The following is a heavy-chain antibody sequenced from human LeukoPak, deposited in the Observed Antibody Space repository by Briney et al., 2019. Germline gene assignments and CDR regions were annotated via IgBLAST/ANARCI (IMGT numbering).Heavy chain of an antibody. J-gene: IGHJ4*02. CDR2: IFGSGGSP. Sequence: GGSLRLSCAASGFTFNSYAMYWVRQAPGKGLEWISGIFGSGGSPHYADSVKGRFTISRDNFQNTVYLQLGSLRVEDTAVYYCGKTTVGYSSGRYPGWPVDCWGQGALVTVSS. D-gene: IGHD2-15*01. CDR3: GKTTVGYSSGRYPGWPVDC. CDR1: GFTFNSYA. V-gene: IGHV3-23*01.